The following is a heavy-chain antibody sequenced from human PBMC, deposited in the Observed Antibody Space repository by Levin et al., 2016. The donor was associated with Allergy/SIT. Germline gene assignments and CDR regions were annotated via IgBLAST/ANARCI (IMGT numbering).Heavy chain of an antibody. Sequence: GESLKISCEASGFRFNAYHLSWVRQAPGKGLEWISYISGKSDYSNYADSVKGRFTISRDNAKKTVYLQMSSLRVEDTAVYYCARESMGDLSLPFEYWGQGSLVTVSS. CDR1: GFRFNAYH. D-gene: IGHD3-16*02. V-gene: IGHV3-11*06. CDR3: ARESMGDLSLPFEY. J-gene: IGHJ4*02. CDR2: ISGKSDYS.